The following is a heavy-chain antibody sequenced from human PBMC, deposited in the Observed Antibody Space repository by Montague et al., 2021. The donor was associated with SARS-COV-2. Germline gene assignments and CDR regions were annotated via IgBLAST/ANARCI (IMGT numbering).Heavy chain of an antibody. J-gene: IGHJ4*02. Sequence: SLRLSCAASGFTFSSYWMSRVRQAPGKGLEWVANIKQDGSEKYYVDSVKGRFTISRDNAKNSLYLQMNSLRAEDTAVYYCARDHRQVWFGAPVMERYFDYWGQGTLVTVSS. CDR3: ARDHRQVWFGAPVMERYFDY. CDR1: GFTFSSYW. V-gene: IGHV3-7*01. D-gene: IGHD3-10*01. CDR2: IKQDGSEK.